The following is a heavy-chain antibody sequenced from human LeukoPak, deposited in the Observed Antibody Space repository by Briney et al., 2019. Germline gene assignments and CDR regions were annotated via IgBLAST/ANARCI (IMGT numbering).Heavy chain of an antibody. CDR3: ARGTTVTTPFDY. Sequence: SVKVSCKASGGTFSSYAISWVRQAPGQGLEWMGGIIPIFGTANYAQKFQGRVTITADESTSTAYMELSSLRSEDTAMYYCARGTTVTTPFDYWGQGTLVTVSS. V-gene: IGHV1-69*13. D-gene: IGHD4-17*01. CDR1: GGTFSSYA. J-gene: IGHJ4*02. CDR2: IIPIFGTA.